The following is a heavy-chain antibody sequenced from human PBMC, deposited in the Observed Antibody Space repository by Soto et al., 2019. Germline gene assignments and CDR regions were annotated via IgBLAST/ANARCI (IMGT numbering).Heavy chain of an antibody. V-gene: IGHV3-53*01. J-gene: IGHJ5*02. D-gene: IGHD1-26*01. CDR1: GFSVSSNY. CDR2: HYSGGST. CDR3: ARHRHPRGTVGATSPLDP. Sequence: PRGSLRRSCAISGFSVSSNYLRWDRQAPGKGLEWVSVHYSGGSTYYADAVQGRFTISRDKSNNTLYLQMRRVRAEDTAVYFCARHRHPRGTVGATSPLDPWGQGTQVTVSS.